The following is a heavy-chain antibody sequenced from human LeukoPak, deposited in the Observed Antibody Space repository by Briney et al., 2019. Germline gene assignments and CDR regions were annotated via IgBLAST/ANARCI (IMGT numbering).Heavy chain of an antibody. D-gene: IGHD6-19*01. CDR3: AKADDSSGWCGFDY. J-gene: IGHJ4*02. V-gene: IGHV3-23*01. CDR1: GFTFSTYA. Sequence: GGSLRLSCAASGFTFSTYAMSWVRQAPGKGLEWVSALSGSGDSTYYADSVKGRFTISRDNSKNTLYLQMNSLRAEDTAVYYCAKADDSSGWCGFDYWGQGTLVTVSS. CDR2: LSGSGDST.